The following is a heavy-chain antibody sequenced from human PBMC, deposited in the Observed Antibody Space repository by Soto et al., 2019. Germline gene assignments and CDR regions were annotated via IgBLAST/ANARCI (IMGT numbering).Heavy chain of an antibody. CDR3: ARNRGFWGWGGGAGYYYYGMDV. Sequence: SETLSLTCAVYGGSFSGYYWSWIRQPPGKGLEWIGEINHSGSTNYNPSLKSRVTISVDTSKNQFSLKLSSVTAADTVVYYCARNRGFWGWGGGAGYYYYGMDVWGQGTTVTVSS. CDR1: GGSFSGYY. J-gene: IGHJ6*02. CDR2: INHSGST. V-gene: IGHV4-34*01. D-gene: IGHD3-3*01.